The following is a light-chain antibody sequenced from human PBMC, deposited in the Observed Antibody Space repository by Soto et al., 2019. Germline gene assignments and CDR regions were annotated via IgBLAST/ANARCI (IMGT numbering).Light chain of an antibody. Sequence: DIVMTQSPDSLAVSLGERATIYCKSSQSVFYSTNSKNYIAWYQQKPGQPPKVLIYWTSTRESGVPDRFSGSGSGRVFTLTISSLQAEDVAVYYCQQYFSPPYTFGQGTKLEIK. CDR3: QQYFSPPYT. J-gene: IGKJ2*01. CDR2: WTS. V-gene: IGKV4-1*01. CDR1: QSVFYSTNSKNY.